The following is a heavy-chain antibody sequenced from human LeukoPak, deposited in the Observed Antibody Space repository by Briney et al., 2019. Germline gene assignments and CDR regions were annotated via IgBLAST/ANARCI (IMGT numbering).Heavy chain of an antibody. D-gene: IGHD2/OR15-2a*01. J-gene: IGHJ4*02. CDR1: GASISIYA. CDR2: INHGGCT. V-gene: IGHV4-34*01. Sequence: SETLSLTCSVSGASISIYAWTWIPQTPGKGLEGIVQINHGGCTNYNPSLKRRVTISVGTSKIHVALKLNSVTAADKAIYYCAVINAIGFSFDFWGQGTLLTVSS. CDR3: AVINAIGFSFDF.